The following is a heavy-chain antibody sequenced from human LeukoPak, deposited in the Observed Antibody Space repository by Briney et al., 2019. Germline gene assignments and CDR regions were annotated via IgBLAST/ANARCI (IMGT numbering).Heavy chain of an antibody. V-gene: IGHV4-34*01. Sequence: PSETLSLTCAVYGGSFSVYYWSWIRQPPGKGLEWIGEINHSGSTNYNPSLKSRVTISVDTSKNQFSLKLSSVTAADTAVYYCARGLSTPRYYYDSSGYYRTYYYYMDVWGKGTTVTVSS. CDR2: INHSGST. CDR1: GGSFSVYY. J-gene: IGHJ6*03. CDR3: ARGLSTPRYYYDSSGYYRTYYYYMDV. D-gene: IGHD3-22*01.